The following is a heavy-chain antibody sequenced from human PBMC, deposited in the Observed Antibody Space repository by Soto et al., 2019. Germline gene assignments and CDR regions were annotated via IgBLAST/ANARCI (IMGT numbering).Heavy chain of an antibody. Sequence: QVQLQESGPGLVKPSETLSLTCTVSGGSISSYYWSWIRQPPGKGLEWIGYIYYSGSTNYNPSLNSRGNIPVDTSQNQFSPKLSSVTAADTAVYYCARARSPYVWGSYSFYYYYGMDVWGQGPTVTVSS. CDR3: ARARSPYVWGSYSFYYYYGMDV. CDR2: IYYSGST. J-gene: IGHJ6*02. CDR1: GGSISSYY. V-gene: IGHV4-59*01. D-gene: IGHD3-16*02.